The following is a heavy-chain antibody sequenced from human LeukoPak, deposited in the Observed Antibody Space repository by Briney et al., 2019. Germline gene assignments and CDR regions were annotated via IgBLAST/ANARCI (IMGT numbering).Heavy chain of an antibody. Sequence: SVKVSCKASGGTFSSYAISWVRQAPGQGLEWMGGIIPIFGTANYAQKFQGRVTMTTDTSTSTAYMELRSLRSDDTAVYYCARVFGGYYDSSGYRWFDPWGQGTLVTVSS. V-gene: IGHV1-69*05. J-gene: IGHJ5*02. CDR3: ARVFGGYYDSSGYRWFDP. CDR1: GGTFSSYA. CDR2: IIPIFGTA. D-gene: IGHD3-22*01.